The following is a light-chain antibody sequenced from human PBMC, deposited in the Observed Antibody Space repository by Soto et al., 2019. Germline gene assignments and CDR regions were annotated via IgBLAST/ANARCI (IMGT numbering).Light chain of an antibody. V-gene: IGKV3-11*01. Sequence: EIVLTQSPATLSLSPGERVTLSCRASQSVSSYLAWYQQQPGQAPRLLIYDASNRATGIPARFSGSGSWTDFTLTISSLEPEDFAVYYCQQRSNFMYTFGQGTKLEIK. CDR2: DAS. CDR1: QSVSSY. CDR3: QQRSNFMYT. J-gene: IGKJ2*01.